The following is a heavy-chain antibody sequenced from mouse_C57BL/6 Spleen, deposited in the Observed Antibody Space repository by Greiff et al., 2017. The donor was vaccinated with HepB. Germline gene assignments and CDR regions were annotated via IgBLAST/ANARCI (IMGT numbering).Heavy chain of an antibody. V-gene: IGHV5-16*01. CDR2: INYDGSST. D-gene: IGHD1-1*01. Sequence: EVKVVESEGGLVQPGSSMKLSCTASGFTFSDYYMAWVRQVPEKGLEWVANINYDGSSTYYLDSLKSRFIISRDNAKNILYLQMSSLKSEDTATYYCAREGDYYGSSSRYFDVWGTGTTVTVSS. J-gene: IGHJ1*03. CDR3: AREGDYYGSSSRYFDV. CDR1: GFTFSDYY.